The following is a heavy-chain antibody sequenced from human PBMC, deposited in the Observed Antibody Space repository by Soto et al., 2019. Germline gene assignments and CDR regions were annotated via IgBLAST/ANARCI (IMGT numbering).Heavy chain of an antibody. D-gene: IGHD2-15*01. Sequence: ESGPTLVNQTQTLTLTYTLSGVSLTTSGVGVGWIRQPPGKALEWLALIYWDDDKRFRPTLKSRLAITSDTSKNQVVMTMTDMAPVDTAIYYCAHRQRTVVVGGPFDLWGQGSQVTV. CDR3: AHRQRTVVVGGPFDL. V-gene: IGHV2-5*02. J-gene: IGHJ4*02. CDR2: IYWDDDK. CDR1: GVSLTTSGVG.